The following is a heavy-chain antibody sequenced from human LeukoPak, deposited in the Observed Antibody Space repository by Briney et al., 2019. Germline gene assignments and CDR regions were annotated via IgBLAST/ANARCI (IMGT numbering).Heavy chain of an antibody. D-gene: IGHD3-10*01. CDR1: GGTFSSYA. CDR3: AAGKLLWFGELLWGTFDY. CDR2: IIPIFGTA. V-gene: IGHV1-69*05. J-gene: IGHJ4*02. Sequence: SVKVSCKASGGTFSSYAISWVRQAPGQGLEWMGGIIPIFGTANYAQKFQGRVTITTDESTSTAYMELSSLRSEDMAVYYCAAGKLLWFGELLWGTFDYWGQGTLVTVSS.